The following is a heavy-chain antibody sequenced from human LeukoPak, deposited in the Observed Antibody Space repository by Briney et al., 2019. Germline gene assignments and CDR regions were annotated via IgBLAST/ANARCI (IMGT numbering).Heavy chain of an antibody. D-gene: IGHD2-2*01. V-gene: IGHV4-34*01. CDR2: INHSGST. Sequence: SETLSLTCAVYGGSFSGYYWSWIRQPPGKGLEWIGEINHSGSTNYNPSLKSRVTISVDTSKNQFSLKLSSVTAADTAVYYCARGGTIVVVPAARRRHWFDPWGQGTLVTVSS. J-gene: IGHJ5*02. CDR1: GGSFSGYY. CDR3: ARGGTIVVVPAARRRHWFDP.